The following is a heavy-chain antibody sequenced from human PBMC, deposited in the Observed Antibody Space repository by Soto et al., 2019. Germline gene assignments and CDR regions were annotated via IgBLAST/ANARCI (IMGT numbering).Heavy chain of an antibody. CDR2: IYDNDST. V-gene: IGHV4-31*03. D-gene: IGHD6-19*01. Sequence: QVQLQESGPGVVEPSQTLSLTCTVSGVSISSGGYYWSWIRQHPGKGLEWIGYIYDNDSTYYNPSLKRRVTMSVDTSRNQISLKLSSVTAADTAVYYCARHHMAATDMYFDYWGQGTLVTASA. CDR3: ARHHMAATDMYFDY. CDR1: GVSISSGGYY. J-gene: IGHJ4*02.